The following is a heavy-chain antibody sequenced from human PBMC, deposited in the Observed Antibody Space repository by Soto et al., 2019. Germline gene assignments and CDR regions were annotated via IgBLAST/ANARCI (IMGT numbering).Heavy chain of an antibody. D-gene: IGHD2-21*02. Sequence: QVQLVQSGAEVKKPGASVKVSCKASGYTFTSYGISWVRQAPGQGLEWMGWISAYNGNTNYEQKLQGRVTMTTDTSTCTAYMELRSLRPDDTAVYYRASSYCAGDCYSGYYYYGMEVWGQGTPVTISS. J-gene: IGHJ6*02. V-gene: IGHV1-18*01. CDR1: GYTFTSYG. CDR3: ASSYCAGDCYSGYYYYGMEV. CDR2: ISAYNGNT.